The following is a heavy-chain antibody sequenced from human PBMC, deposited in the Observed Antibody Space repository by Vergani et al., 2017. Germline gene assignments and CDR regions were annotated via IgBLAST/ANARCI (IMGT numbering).Heavy chain of an antibody. CDR3: ARHRGSGGFFPSSYFYGMDV. V-gene: IGHV4-59*08. D-gene: IGHD3-10*01. CDR2: IYKSGSS. J-gene: IGHJ6*02. Sequence: QVQLQESGPGLVKSSETLSLTCTVSGGSISDYYWNWLRQPPGEGLEWIGYIYKSGSSTYNPSLKGRVTISADTSKNQFSLKLTSVTAADTAIYYCARHRGSGGFFPSSYFYGMDVWGHGTTATVSS. CDR1: GGSISDYY.